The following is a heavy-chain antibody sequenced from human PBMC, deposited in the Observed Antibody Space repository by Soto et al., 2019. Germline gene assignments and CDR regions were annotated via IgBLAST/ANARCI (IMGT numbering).Heavy chain of an antibody. CDR2: ISGGGRST. J-gene: IGHJ4*02. CDR1: GFTVTSHA. Sequence: GGSLRLSCLASGFTVTSHALTWVRQAPGKGLEWVSGISGGGRSTYYADAVKGRFTISRDNSNNRLYLEMNSLKAEDTALYYCSRDPVIVSALGPIDYWGQGTLVTVSS. V-gene: IGHV3-23*01. CDR3: SRDPVIVSALGPIDY. D-gene: IGHD1-26*01.